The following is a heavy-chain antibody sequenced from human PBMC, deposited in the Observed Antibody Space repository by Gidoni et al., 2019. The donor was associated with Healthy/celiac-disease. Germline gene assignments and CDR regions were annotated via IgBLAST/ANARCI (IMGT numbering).Heavy chain of an antibody. D-gene: IGHD3-22*01. J-gene: IGHJ3*02. V-gene: IGHV1-8*03. CDR1: GYTFTRYD. CDR3: ARVLVVSSGYYYADAFDI. CDR2: MNPNSGNT. Sequence: QLQLVQSGAEVKKPGASVKVSCKASGYTFTRYDLNWVRQATGQGLEWMGWMNPNSGNTGYEQKFQGRVTITRNTSISTAYMELRSLRSEDTAVYYCARVLVVSSGYYYADAFDIWGQGTMVTVSS.